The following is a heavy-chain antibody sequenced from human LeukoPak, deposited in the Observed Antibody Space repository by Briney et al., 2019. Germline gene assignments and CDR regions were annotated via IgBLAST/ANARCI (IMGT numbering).Heavy chain of an antibody. CDR3: ARGGAPGYSYGSQFDP. D-gene: IGHD5-18*01. CDR1: GGSFSGYY. V-gene: IGHV4-34*01. J-gene: IGHJ5*02. CDR2: INHSGST. Sequence: AETLSLTCAVYGGSFSGYYWSWIRQPPGKGLEWIGEINHSGSTNYNPSLKSRVTISVDTSKNQFSLKLSSVTAADTAVYYCARGGAPGYSYGSQFDPWGQGTLVTVSS.